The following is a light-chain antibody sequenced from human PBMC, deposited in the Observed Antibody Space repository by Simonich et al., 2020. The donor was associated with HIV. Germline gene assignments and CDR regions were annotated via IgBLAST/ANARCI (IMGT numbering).Light chain of an antibody. Sequence: DIVMTQSPDSLAVSLGERATINCKSRRNILYNSNNKNYLAWYQQKPGQPPNLLIYWASTRESGVPDRFSASGSGTDFTLTISSLQAEDVAVYYCQQYYTTPPTFGQGTKVEIK. J-gene: IGKJ1*01. V-gene: IGKV4-1*01. CDR2: WAS. CDR3: QQYYTTPPT. CDR1: RNILYNSNNKNY.